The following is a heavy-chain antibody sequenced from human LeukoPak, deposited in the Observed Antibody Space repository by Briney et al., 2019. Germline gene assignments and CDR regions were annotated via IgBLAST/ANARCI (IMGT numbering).Heavy chain of an antibody. V-gene: IGHV3-11*04. CDR2: ISSSGSTI. D-gene: IGHD2-15*01. Sequence: KTGGSLRLSCAASGFTFSDYYMSWIRQAPGKGLEWVSYISSSGSTIYYADSVKGRFTISRDNAKNSLYLHMNSLRAEDTAVYYCAREYCSGGSCYNDAFDIWGQGTMVTVSS. J-gene: IGHJ3*02. CDR3: AREYCSGGSCYNDAFDI. CDR1: GFTFSDYY.